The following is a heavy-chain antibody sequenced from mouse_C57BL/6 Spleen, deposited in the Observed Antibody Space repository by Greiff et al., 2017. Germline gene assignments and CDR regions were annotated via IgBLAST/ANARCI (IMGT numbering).Heavy chain of an antibody. Sequence: QVQLKESGAELVRPGASVTLSCKASGYTFTDYEMHWVKQTPVHGLEWIGAIDPETGGTAYNQKFKGKAILTADKSSSTAYMGLRSLTSEDSAVYYCTRVYYGSRDYAMDYWGQGTSVTVSS. CDR2: IDPETGGT. J-gene: IGHJ4*01. D-gene: IGHD1-1*01. CDR1: GYTFTDYE. CDR3: TRVYYGSRDYAMDY. V-gene: IGHV1-15*01.